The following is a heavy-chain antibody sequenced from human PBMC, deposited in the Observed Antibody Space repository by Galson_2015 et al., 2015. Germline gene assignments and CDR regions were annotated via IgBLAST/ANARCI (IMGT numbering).Heavy chain of an antibody. D-gene: IGHD7-27*01. J-gene: IGHJ4*02. CDR1: GFTFSTYV. Sequence: SLRLSCAASGFTFSTYVMHWVRQAPGKGLEWVSTISSGGTIYYADSVKGRFTISRDNSKNTLYLQMNSLRAEDAAVYYCAKGNWVDFWGQGTLVTVSS. CDR3: AKGNWVDF. CDR2: ISSGGTI. V-gene: IGHV3-23*01.